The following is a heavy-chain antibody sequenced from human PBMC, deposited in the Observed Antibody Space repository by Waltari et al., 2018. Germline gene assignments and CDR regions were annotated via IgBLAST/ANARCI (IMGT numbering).Heavy chain of an antibody. CDR3: VRHGFWNFDF. Sequence: EVQLVESGGGLVQPGGSLRLSCAGSGFTFSGKWMAWVRQAPGKGLEWVANIKEDGSKKNYVDSVVGRFTISRDNAKNSLYLQMNSLRAEDTALYYCVRHGFWNFDFWSQGTLVTVSS. CDR1: GFTFSGKW. J-gene: IGHJ4*02. D-gene: IGHD3-3*01. CDR2: IKEDGSKK. V-gene: IGHV3-7*01.